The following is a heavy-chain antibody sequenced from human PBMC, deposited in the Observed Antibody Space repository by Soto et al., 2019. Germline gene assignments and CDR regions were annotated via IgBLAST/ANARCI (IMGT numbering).Heavy chain of an antibody. D-gene: IGHD6-19*01. J-gene: IGHJ4*02. Sequence: QVQLVQSRAEVKKPGASVKVSCKTSLYTFTNYGFSWVRQAPGQGLEWMGWISPYSGNTNYAQKLQGRVTLTTDTSTTTAYLELRSLNSDDTAVYYCATQPYSGDWPEGNYFDYWGQGTLVTVSS. CDR3: ATQPYSGDWPEGNYFDY. CDR2: ISPYSGNT. CDR1: LYTFTNYG. V-gene: IGHV1-18*01.